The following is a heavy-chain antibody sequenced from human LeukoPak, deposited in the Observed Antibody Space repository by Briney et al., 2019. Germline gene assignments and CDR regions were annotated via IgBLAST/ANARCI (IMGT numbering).Heavy chain of an antibody. CDR3: ASASSSGITMVRGVIIRRVDYYGMDV. J-gene: IGHJ6*02. V-gene: IGHV4-38-2*02. D-gene: IGHD3-10*01. CDR2: IYHSGST. CDR1: GYSISSGYY. Sequence: SETLSLTCTVSGYSISSGYYWGWIRQPPGKGLEWIGSIYHSGSTYYNPSLKSRVTISVDTSKNQFSLKLSSVTAADTAVYYCASASSSGITMVRGVIIRRVDYYGMDVWGQGTTVTVSS.